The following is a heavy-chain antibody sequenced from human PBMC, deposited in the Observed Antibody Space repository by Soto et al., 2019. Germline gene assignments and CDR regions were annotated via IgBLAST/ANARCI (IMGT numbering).Heavy chain of an antibody. D-gene: IGHD5-18*01. Sequence: ESGGGVVQPGRSLRLSCAASGFTFSSYGMHWVRQVPGKGLEWVALISFDGSSKSYSDSVKGRFTISRDNSKNTLFLQMNSLRAEDTAVYYCAKADSTYFDYWGQGTLVTVSS. V-gene: IGHV3-30*18. CDR1: GFTFSSYG. J-gene: IGHJ4*02. CDR2: ISFDGSSK. CDR3: AKADSTYFDY.